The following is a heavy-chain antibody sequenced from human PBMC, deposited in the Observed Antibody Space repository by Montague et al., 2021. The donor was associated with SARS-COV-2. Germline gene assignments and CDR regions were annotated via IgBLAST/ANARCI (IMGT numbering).Heavy chain of an antibody. Sequence: SLSLSFAASGFTFSSYEMNWVRQAPGKGLEWVSYTTSTGSTIYYADSVQGRFTISRDNAKKSLYLQMNSLRAEDTAVYYCARNKFPAAFDFWGQGTLVTVSS. CDR2: TTSTGSTI. CDR3: ARNKFPAAFDF. D-gene: IGHD2-2*01. J-gene: IGHJ4*02. CDR1: GFTFSSYE. V-gene: IGHV3-48*03.